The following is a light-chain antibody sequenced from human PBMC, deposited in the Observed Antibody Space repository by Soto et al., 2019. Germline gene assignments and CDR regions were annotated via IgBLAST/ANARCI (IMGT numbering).Light chain of an antibody. Sequence: EIVLRQSPGTLSLSPGERATLSCRASQSVSRYSAWYQQKPGQAPRLVIYDASYRATGIPARFSGSGSGTDFTLTISSLEPEDFAVYYCQQRSNWITFGQGTRLEIK. V-gene: IGKV3-11*01. J-gene: IGKJ5*01. CDR1: QSVSRY. CDR2: DAS. CDR3: QQRSNWIT.